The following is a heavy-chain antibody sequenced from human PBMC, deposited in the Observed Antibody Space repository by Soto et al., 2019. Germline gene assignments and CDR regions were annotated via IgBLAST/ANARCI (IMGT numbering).Heavy chain of an antibody. CDR2: IIPIFGTA. V-gene: IGHV1-69*06. Sequence: SVKVSCKASGGTFSSYAISWVRQAPGQGLEWMGGIIPIFGTANYAQKFQGRVTITADKSTSTAYMELSSLRSEDTAVYYCASSSVADAYFDYWGQGTLVTVSS. J-gene: IGHJ4*02. CDR1: GGTFSSYA. CDR3: ASSSVADAYFDY. D-gene: IGHD6-19*01.